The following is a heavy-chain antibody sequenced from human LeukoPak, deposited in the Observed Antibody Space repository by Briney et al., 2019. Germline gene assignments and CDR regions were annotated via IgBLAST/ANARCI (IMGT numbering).Heavy chain of an antibody. Sequence: SETLSLTCTVSGGSISSYYWSWIRQPPGKGLEWIGYISYSGSTTYNPSFKSRVTISVDMSKNQFSLNLRSVTAADTAVYYCARDLEESGRYLRFDPWGQGTLVTVSS. CDR3: ARDLEESGRYLRFDP. D-gene: IGHD1-26*01. V-gene: IGHV4-59*01. CDR1: GGSISSYY. CDR2: ISYSGST. J-gene: IGHJ5*02.